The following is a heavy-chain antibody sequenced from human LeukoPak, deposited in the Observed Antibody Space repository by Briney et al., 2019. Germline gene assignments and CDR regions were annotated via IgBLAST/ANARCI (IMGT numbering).Heavy chain of an antibody. J-gene: IGHJ5*02. CDR2: IYYSGST. CDR1: GGSISSSSYY. D-gene: IGHD4-17*01. Sequence: PPETLSLTCTLSGGSISSSSYYWGWIRQPPGKGLEWIGSIYYSGSTYYNPSLKSRVTISVDTSKNQYSLKLSSVTAADTAVYYCARLGDYGDYDGYVANWFDPWGQGTLVTVSS. V-gene: IGHV4-39*01. CDR3: ARLGDYGDYDGYVANWFDP.